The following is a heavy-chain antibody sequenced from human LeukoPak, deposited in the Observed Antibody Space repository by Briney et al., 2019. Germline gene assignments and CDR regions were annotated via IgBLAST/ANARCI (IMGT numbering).Heavy chain of an antibody. CDR3: ARRAGAYSHPYDY. CDR1: GFTFSSYW. D-gene: IGHD4/OR15-4a*01. J-gene: IGHJ4*02. Sequence: GGSLRLSCAASGFTFSSYWMSWVRQAPGKGLEWVANIKQDGSEKYHVDSVKGRFTISRDNAKNSLYLQMNSLRAEDTAVYYCARRAGAYSHPYDYWGQGTLVTVSS. V-gene: IGHV3-7*02. CDR2: IKQDGSEK.